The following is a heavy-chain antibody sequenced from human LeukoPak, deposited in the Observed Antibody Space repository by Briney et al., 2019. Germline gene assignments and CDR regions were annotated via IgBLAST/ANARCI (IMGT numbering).Heavy chain of an antibody. CDR3: ARRQGTTLSFDY. J-gene: IGHJ4*02. V-gene: IGHV1-18*01. CDR1: GYTFTSYG. CDR2: INAYNGNT. D-gene: IGHD1-1*01. Sequence: ASVTVSCMASGYTFTSYGFSWVRQAPGQGLEWMGWINAYNGNTNYAQKLQGRVTMTTDTSTSTAYMELRSLRFDDTAVYYCARRQGTTLSFDYWGQGTLVTVSS.